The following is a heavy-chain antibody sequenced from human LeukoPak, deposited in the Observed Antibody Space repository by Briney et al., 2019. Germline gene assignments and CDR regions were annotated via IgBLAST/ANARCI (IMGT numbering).Heavy chain of an antibody. CDR2: ISGGGGST. J-gene: IGHJ4*02. CDR3: ARDPTRYASTTVVASNFDY. Sequence: GGSLRLSCAASGFTFSSYAMSWVRQAPGKGLEWVSAISGGGGSTCYADSVKGRFTISRDNAKNSLYLQMNSLRDEDTAVYYCARDPTRYASTTVVASNFDYWGQGTLVTVSS. D-gene: IGHD4-23*01. CDR1: GFTFSSYA. V-gene: IGHV3-23*01.